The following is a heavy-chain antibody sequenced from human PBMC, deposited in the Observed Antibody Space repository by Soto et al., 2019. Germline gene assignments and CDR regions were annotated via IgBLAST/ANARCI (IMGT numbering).Heavy chain of an antibody. J-gene: IGHJ4*02. CDR3: AKDRLLRVAGTPDFDY. CDR2: ISGSGGST. V-gene: IGHV3-23*01. D-gene: IGHD1-1*01. Sequence: GGSLRLSCAASGFTFSNYAMSWVRQAPGKGLEWVSTISGSGGSTYYAESVKGRFTISRDYSKNTLYLQMNSLRAEDTAVYYCAKDRLLRVAGTPDFDYWGQGALVTVSS. CDR1: GFTFSNYA.